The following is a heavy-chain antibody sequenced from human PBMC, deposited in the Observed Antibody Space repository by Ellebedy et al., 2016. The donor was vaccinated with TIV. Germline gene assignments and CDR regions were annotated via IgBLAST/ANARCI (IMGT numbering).Heavy chain of an antibody. CDR1: GFSFSSYW. D-gene: IGHD4-17*01. Sequence: GESLKISCAASGFSFSSYWMSWVRQAPGKGLEWVANINQDGSQRYFVDSVEGRFTISRDNAKNSLFLQMNSLRAEDTALYYCARDGSYGDFLSPTHAFEIWGQGTMVTVSS. J-gene: IGHJ3*02. V-gene: IGHV3-7*01. CDR3: ARDGSYGDFLSPTHAFEI. CDR2: INQDGSQR.